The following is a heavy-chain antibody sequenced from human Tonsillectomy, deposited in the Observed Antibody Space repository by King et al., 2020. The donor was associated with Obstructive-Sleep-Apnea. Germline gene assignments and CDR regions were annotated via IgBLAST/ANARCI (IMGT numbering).Heavy chain of an antibody. CDR2: IWYDGNNK. CDR1: GFTFSSYG. Sequence: VQLVESGGGVVQPGRSLRLSCAASGFTFSSYGMHWVRQAPGKGLEWVAFIWYDGNNKYYAESVKGRFTISRDNSKSTLYLQMNSLRAEDTAVYYCAREIAAAQNWFDPWGQGTLVTVSS. CDR3: AREIAAAQNWFDP. J-gene: IGHJ5*02. D-gene: IGHD6-13*01. V-gene: IGHV3-33*01.